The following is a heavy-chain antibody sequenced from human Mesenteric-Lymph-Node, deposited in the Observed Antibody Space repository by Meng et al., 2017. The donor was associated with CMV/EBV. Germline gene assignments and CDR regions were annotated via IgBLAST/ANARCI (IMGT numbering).Heavy chain of an antibody. CDR3: ARTSWDRIYHFDS. D-gene: IGHD1-26*01. V-gene: IGHV4-59*01. CDR1: GGSISRYS. Sequence: SEPLSLTCSVSGGSISRYSWGWIRQPPGRGLEWIGYIYYSGSTNYNPSLKSRVAISVDASKNQLSLKLSSVTAADTAVYYCARTSWDRIYHFDSWGQGTLVTVSS. CDR2: IYYSGST. J-gene: IGHJ4*02.